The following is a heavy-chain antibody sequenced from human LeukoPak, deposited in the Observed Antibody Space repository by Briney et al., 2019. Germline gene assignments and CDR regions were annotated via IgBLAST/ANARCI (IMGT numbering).Heavy chain of an antibody. Sequence: GGSLRLSCAASGFTFSSYAMSWVRQAPGKGLEWVSAISGSGGSTYYADSVKGWFTISRDNSKNTLYLQMNSLRAEDTAVYYCAKLHTVQLRLWFGELLSYFQHWGQGTLVTVSS. CDR1: GFTFSSYA. CDR2: ISGSGGST. J-gene: IGHJ1*01. CDR3: AKLHTVQLRLWFGELLSYFQH. D-gene: IGHD3-10*01. V-gene: IGHV3-23*01.